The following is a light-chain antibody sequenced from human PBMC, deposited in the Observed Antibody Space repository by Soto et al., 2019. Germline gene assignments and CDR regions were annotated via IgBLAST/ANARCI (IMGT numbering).Light chain of an antibody. Sequence: ESVLTQSPGTLSLSIGERATLSCRASQSVSSNLAWYQQKPGQAPRLLIYGASTRATGIPARFSGSGSGTEFTLTISSLQSEDFAVYYCQQYNNWWTFGQGTKVDI. CDR2: GAS. V-gene: IGKV3-15*01. CDR1: QSVSSN. CDR3: QQYNNWWT. J-gene: IGKJ1*01.